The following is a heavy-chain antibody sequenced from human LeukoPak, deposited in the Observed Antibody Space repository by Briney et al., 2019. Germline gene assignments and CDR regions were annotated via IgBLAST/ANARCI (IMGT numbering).Heavy chain of an antibody. J-gene: IGHJ5*02. V-gene: IGHV3-53*01. CDR1: GFTVSRYY. CDR3: ARSLGYCSGGSCYRWFDP. CDR2: MYSGGST. Sequence: GGSLRLSCAASGFTVSRYYMSWVRQAPGKGLEWVSVMYSGGSTYYADSVKGRFTIPRDNSKNTVYLQMNSLRAEDTAVYYCARSLGYCSGGSCYRWFDPWGQGTLVTVSS. D-gene: IGHD2-15*01.